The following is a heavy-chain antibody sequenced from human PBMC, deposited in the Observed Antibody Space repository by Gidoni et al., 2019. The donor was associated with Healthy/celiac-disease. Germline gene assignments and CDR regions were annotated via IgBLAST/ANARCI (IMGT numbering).Heavy chain of an antibody. CDR2: IKQDGSEK. Sequence: EVQLVESGGGLVQPGGSLRLSCAASGFTFSSYGMSWVRQAPGKGLEWVANIKQDGSEKYYVDSVKGRFTISRDNAKNSLYLQMNSLRAEDTAVYYCARDVILPSLLYYYGMDVWGQGTTVTVSS. V-gene: IGHV3-7*03. D-gene: IGHD2-15*01. J-gene: IGHJ6*02. CDR1: GFTFSSYG. CDR3: ARDVILPSLLYYYGMDV.